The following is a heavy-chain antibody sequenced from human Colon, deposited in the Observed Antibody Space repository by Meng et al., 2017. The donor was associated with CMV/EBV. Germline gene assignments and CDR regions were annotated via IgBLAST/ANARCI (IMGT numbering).Heavy chain of an antibody. CDR3: VRSPHGIHTTGHFYNLGRFDS. CDR1: DDSISRGDYY. D-gene: IGHD2-8*01. Sequence: SETLSLTCVVSDDSISRGDYYWNWIRHLPGKGLEWIGYTLHSGNTYYNPSLNNRLTISADTSNNEVYLSLSSVTAADTAVYYCVRSPHGIHTTGHFYNLGRFDSWGPGTLVTVSS. CDR2: TLHSGNT. V-gene: IGHV4-31*11. J-gene: IGHJ5*01.